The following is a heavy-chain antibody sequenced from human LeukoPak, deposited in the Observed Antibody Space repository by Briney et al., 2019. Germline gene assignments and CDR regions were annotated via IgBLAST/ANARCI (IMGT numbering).Heavy chain of an antibody. CDR3: ARQLTYLDYGDYGGHWFDP. D-gene: IGHD4-17*01. CDR2: IYYSGST. Sequence: SETLSLTCTVTGGSTSSSSYYWGWVRQPPGKGLEWIGYIYYSGSTNYNPSLKSRVTISVDTSKNQFSLKLSSVTAADTAVYYCARQLTYLDYGDYGGHWFDPWGQGTLVTVSS. J-gene: IGHJ5*02. CDR1: GGSTSSSSYY. V-gene: IGHV4-61*05.